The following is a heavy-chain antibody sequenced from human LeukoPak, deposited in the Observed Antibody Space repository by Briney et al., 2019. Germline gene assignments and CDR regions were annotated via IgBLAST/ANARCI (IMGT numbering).Heavy chain of an antibody. J-gene: IGHJ6*03. CDR1: GYSITSAYY. D-gene: IGHD3-3*01. Sequence: PSETLSLTCTVSGYSITSAYYWGWIRQPPGKGLEWIGSFFLKGSTYYNPSLKSRVTISVDTSKNQFSLTLSSVTAADTAVYYCAIVEALWSGSLLSYYYYYMDVWGKGTTVTVSS. CDR2: FFLKGST. CDR3: AIVEALWSGSLLSYYYYYMDV. V-gene: IGHV4-38-2*02.